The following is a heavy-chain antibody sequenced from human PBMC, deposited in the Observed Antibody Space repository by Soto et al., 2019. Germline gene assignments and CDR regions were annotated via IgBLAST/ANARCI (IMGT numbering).Heavy chain of an antibody. Sequence: VQLVESGGGLVKPGGSLRLSCAASGFAFSDPSMSWIRQAPGKGLEWISYISSSGSTIYYADSVKGRFTISRDNAKKSLYLQMDSLTADDTAVYYCARGGASVTTPFDYWGQGTQVTVSS. V-gene: IGHV3-11*01. CDR1: GFAFSDPS. CDR2: ISSSGSTI. CDR3: ARGGASVTTPFDY. D-gene: IGHD4-17*01. J-gene: IGHJ4*02.